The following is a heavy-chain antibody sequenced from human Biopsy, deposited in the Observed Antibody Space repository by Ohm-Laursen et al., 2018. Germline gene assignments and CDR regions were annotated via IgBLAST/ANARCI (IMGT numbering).Heavy chain of an antibody. Sequence: SLRLSCAASGFTFSDHYMEWVRQAPGKGLEWVGRSRNKANSYTTEYAASVKGRFTISRDESETSMYLQMSGLKTEDTAVYYCALAAAQTVTHFDYWGQGTLVTVSS. CDR3: ALAAAQTVTHFDY. V-gene: IGHV3-72*01. D-gene: IGHD4-17*01. CDR2: SRNKANSYTT. CDR1: GFTFSDHY. J-gene: IGHJ4*02.